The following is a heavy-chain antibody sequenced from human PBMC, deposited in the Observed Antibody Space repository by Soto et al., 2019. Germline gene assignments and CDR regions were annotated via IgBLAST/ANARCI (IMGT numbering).Heavy chain of an antibody. J-gene: IGHJ5*02. CDR1: GFTFSNAG. V-gene: IGHV3-15*01. CDR2: IKSKTDGGTT. CDR3: TTDPLTRSYAVVPWFDP. Sequence: GGSLRLSCAASGFTFSNAGRSWVRQAPGKGLEWVGRIKSKTDGGTTDYAAPVKGRFTISRDDSKNTLYLQMNSLKTEDTAVHYCTTDPLTRSYAVVPWFDPWGQGTLVTVSS. D-gene: IGHD2-2*01.